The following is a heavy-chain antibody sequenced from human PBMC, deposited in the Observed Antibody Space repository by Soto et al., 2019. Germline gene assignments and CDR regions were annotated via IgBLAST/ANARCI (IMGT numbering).Heavy chain of an antibody. Sequence: SGPTLVNPTQTLTLTCTFSGFSLSTSGMCVSWIRQPPGKALEWLALIDWDDDKYYSTSLKTRLTISKDTSKNQVVLTMTNMDLVDTAMYYCARIPLRCLEWSEAYYYYGMDVWGHGXTVTV. J-gene: IGHJ6*02. CDR3: ARIPLRCLEWSEAYYYYGMDV. D-gene: IGHD3-3*01. V-gene: IGHV2-70*01. CDR2: IDWDDDK. CDR1: GFSLSTSGMC.